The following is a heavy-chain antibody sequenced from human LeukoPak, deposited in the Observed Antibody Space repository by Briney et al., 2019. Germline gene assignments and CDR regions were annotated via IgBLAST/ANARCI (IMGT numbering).Heavy chain of an antibody. CDR1: GFTFSSYS. Sequence: PGGSLRLSCAASGFTFSSYSMNWVRQAPGKGLEWVSSISSSSSYIYYADSVKGRFTISRDNAKNSLYLQMNSLRAEDTAVYYCARRWGDYGDYALDYWGQGTLVTVSS. CDR2: ISSSSSYI. V-gene: IGHV3-21*01. D-gene: IGHD4-17*01. CDR3: ARRWGDYGDYALDY. J-gene: IGHJ4*02.